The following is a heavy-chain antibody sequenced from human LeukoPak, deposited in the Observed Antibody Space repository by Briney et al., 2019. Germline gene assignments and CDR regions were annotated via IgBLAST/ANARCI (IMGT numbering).Heavy chain of an antibody. V-gene: IGHV3-23*01. CDR2: ISGSTGST. D-gene: IGHD3-9*01. J-gene: IGHJ4*02. CDR1: GFTVSSNY. Sequence: GGSLRLSCAASGFTVSSNYMSWVRQAPGKGLEWVSVISGSTGSTYYADSVKGRFTISRDNSKNTLYLQMNSLRVEDTALSYCAKKDVLTGFYNSFDYWGQGTLVTVSS. CDR3: AKKDVLTGFYNSFDY.